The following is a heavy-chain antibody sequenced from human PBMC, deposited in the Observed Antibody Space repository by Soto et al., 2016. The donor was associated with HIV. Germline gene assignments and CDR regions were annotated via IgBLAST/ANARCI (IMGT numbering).Heavy chain of an antibody. Sequence: QVQLRESGPRLVTPSETLSLTCTVSGGSIHSYHWNWIRQPPGKGLEWIGCIYYSGATYHNPSLKSRVTISVDTSKNQFSLNLSSVTAADTAMYYCARTNAFDFWGQGTMVTVSS. CDR1: GGSIHSYH. CDR3: ARTNAFDF. J-gene: IGHJ3*01. CDR2: IYYSGAT. V-gene: IGHV4-59*01.